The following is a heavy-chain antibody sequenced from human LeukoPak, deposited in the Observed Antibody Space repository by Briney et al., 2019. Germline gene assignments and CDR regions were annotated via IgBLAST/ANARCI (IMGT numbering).Heavy chain of an antibody. CDR2: ISSSSSYI. J-gene: IGHJ6*02. V-gene: IGHV3-21*01. CDR3: ARELIVVVPAADVLYYGMDV. D-gene: IGHD2-2*01. CDR1: GFTFSSYS. Sequence: GGSLRLSCAASGFTFSSYSMNWVRQAPGKGLEWVSSISSSSSYIYYADSVKGRFTISRDNAKNSLYLQMNSLRAEDTAVYYCARELIVVVPAADVLYYGMDVWGRGTTVTVSS.